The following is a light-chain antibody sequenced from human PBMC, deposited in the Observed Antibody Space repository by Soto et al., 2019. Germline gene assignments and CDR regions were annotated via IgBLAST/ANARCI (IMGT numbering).Light chain of an antibody. CDR2: DAS. CDR3: QQRSNWPLT. V-gene: IGKV3-11*01. J-gene: IGKJ4*01. CDR1: QSVSSY. Sequence: EIVLTQSPATLSLSPGERATLSCRASQSVSSYLAWYQQKPGQAPRLLLYDASNRATGIPARFSGSGSGTDVALPISSLETEDFAVYYGQQRSNWPLTCGGGNKVEIK.